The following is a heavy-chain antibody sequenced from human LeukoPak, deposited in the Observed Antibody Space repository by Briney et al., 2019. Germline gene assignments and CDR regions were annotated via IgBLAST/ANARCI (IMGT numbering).Heavy chain of an antibody. D-gene: IGHD3-22*01. CDR1: GGSFSGYY. CDR2: ISGSGGST. J-gene: IGHJ4*02. V-gene: IGHV3-23*01. Sequence: ETLSLTCAVYGGSFSGYYWSWVRQAPGKGLEWVSAISGSGGSTYYADSVKGRFTISRDNSKNTLYLQMNSLRAEDTAVYYCAKDLYDSSGYYRDYWGQGTLVTVSS. CDR3: AKDLYDSSGYYRDY.